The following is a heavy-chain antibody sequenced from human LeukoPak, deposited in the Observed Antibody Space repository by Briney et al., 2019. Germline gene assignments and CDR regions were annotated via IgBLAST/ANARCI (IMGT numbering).Heavy chain of an antibody. CDR1: GFTFSSYS. J-gene: IGHJ4*02. D-gene: IGHD6-13*01. Sequence: GGSLRLSCAASGFTFSSYSMNWVRQAPGKGLEWVSSISSSSSYIYYADSVKGRFTISRDNAKNSLYLQMNSLRAEDTAVYYCASIAAADTGVSFDYWGQGTLVTVSS. CDR3: ASIAAADTGVSFDY. CDR2: ISSSSSYI. V-gene: IGHV3-21*01.